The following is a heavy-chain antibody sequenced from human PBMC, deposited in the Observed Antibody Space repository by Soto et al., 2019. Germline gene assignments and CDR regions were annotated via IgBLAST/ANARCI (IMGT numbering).Heavy chain of an antibody. CDR2: ISSSSSTI. CDR1: GFTFSSYS. J-gene: IGHJ6*02. CDR3: ASDLGGSGSYYSLWYYYGMDV. D-gene: IGHD3-10*01. Sequence: GGSLRLSCAASGFTFSSYSMNWVRQAPGKGLEWVSYISSSSSTIYYADSVKGRFTISRDNAKNSLYLQMNSLRDEDTAVYYCASDLGGSGSYYSLWYYYGMDVWGQGTTVTVSS. V-gene: IGHV3-48*02.